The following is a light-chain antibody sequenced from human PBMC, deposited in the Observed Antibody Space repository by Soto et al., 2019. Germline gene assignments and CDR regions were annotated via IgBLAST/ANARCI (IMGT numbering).Light chain of an antibody. CDR2: VAS. CDR3: QQSYNTPYT. Sequence: DIQMTQSPSSLSASVGDRVTITCRASRTVYKYLNWYQQKPGKAPKLLIYVASYLQSAVPSRFSGSGFETDFILTIDDLQPEDFGTYYCQQSYNTPYTFGQGTKLEIK. J-gene: IGKJ2*01. V-gene: IGKV1-39*01. CDR1: RTVYKY.